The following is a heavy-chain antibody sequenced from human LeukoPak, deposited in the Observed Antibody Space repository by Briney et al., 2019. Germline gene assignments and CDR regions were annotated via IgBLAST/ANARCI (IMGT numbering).Heavy chain of an antibody. J-gene: IGHJ4*02. Sequence: SETLSLTCTVSDYSISSGYYGGWIRQSPGKGLEWIGSISGSGTTYYNPSLKSRVTISVDTSKNQFSLKLSPVTAADTAVYYCARDGYTQGYFDYWGQGTLVTVSS. CDR1: DYSISSGYY. CDR2: ISGSGTT. V-gene: IGHV4-38-2*02. D-gene: IGHD5-24*01. CDR3: ARDGYTQGYFDY.